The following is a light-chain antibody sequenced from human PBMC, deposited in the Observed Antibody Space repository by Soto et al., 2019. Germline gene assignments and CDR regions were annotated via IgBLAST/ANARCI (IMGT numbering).Light chain of an antibody. CDR2: DVS. CDR3: TSYTSSSTPYV. V-gene: IGLV2-14*01. J-gene: IGLJ1*01. Sequence: HSALTQPASVSGSPGQSITISCAGNSSDVGAYTYVSWYQQHPGKAPKLMIYDVSNRPSGVSNRFSGSKSGDTASLTISGLQAEDEADYYCTSYTSSSTPYVFGGGTKVTVL. CDR1: SSDVGAYTY.